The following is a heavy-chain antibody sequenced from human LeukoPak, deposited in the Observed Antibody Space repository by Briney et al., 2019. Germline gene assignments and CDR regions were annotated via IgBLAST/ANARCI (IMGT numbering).Heavy chain of an antibody. CDR1: GGSISNSNYY. D-gene: IGHD1-20*01. CDR3: AQGGGGYNWNDDVTWFDP. Sequence: SETLSLTCTVSGGSISNSNYYWGWIRQPPGKGLEWIGSISYSGGTYYNSSLKSRVTISVDTPKNQFSLKLSSVTAADTAVYYCAQGGGGYNWNDDVTWFDPWGQGTLVTVSS. J-gene: IGHJ5*02. CDR2: ISYSGGT. V-gene: IGHV4-39*07.